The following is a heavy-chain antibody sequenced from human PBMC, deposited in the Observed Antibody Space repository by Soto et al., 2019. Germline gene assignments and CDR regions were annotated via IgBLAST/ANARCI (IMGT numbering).Heavy chain of an antibody. CDR3: ARDSGSSWYFGMDV. Sequence: QVQLVESGGGVVQPGRSLRLSCAASGFTFSNYAMHWVRQAPGKGLEWVAVISHDGYNKYYADSVKGRFTISRDSSKNTLYVQMNSLRVEDTAVYSCARDSGSSWYFGMDVWGQGTTVTVSS. CDR1: GFTFSNYA. V-gene: IGHV3-30-3*01. CDR2: ISHDGYNK. J-gene: IGHJ6*02. D-gene: IGHD6-13*01.